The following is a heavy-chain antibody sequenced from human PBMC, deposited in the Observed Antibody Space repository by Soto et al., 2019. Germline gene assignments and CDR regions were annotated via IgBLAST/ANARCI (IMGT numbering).Heavy chain of an antibody. J-gene: IGHJ4*02. Sequence: GGSLRLSCAASGFTFSGYWMSWVRQAPGKGLEWVANIKQDGSEKYYVDSVKGRFTISRDNAKNSLYLQMNSLRAEDTAVYYCAREDYGDYFDYWGQGTLVTVSS. V-gene: IGHV3-7*03. CDR3: AREDYGDYFDY. CDR2: IKQDGSEK. D-gene: IGHD4-17*01. CDR1: GFTFSGYW.